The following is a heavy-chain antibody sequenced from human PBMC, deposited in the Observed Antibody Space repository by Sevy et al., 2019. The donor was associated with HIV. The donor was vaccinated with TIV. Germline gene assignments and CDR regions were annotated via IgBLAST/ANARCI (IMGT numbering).Heavy chain of an antibody. Sequence: SVKVSCKASGGTFSSYGISWVRQAPGQGLEWMGGIIPILGTVNYAQKFQGRVTITADESTKTAYMELISLRSEDTAVYYCARGGGNGWYYFDYWGQETLVTVSS. CDR2: IIPILGTV. CDR1: GGTFSSYG. D-gene: IGHD6-19*01. J-gene: IGHJ4*02. V-gene: IGHV1-69*13. CDR3: ARGGGNGWYYFDY.